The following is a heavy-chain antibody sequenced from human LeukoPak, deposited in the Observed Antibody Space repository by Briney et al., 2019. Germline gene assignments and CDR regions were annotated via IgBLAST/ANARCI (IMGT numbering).Heavy chain of an antibody. V-gene: IGHV1-2*02. CDR1: GYTFTSYD. Sequence: ASVKVSCKASGYTFTSYDINWVRQAPGQGLEWMGWINPNSGGTNYAQKFQGRVTMTRDTSISTAYMELSRLRPDDTAVYYCAREYYDSSGAMWAFDIWGQGTMVTVSS. J-gene: IGHJ3*02. CDR2: INPNSGGT. D-gene: IGHD3-22*01. CDR3: AREYYDSSGAMWAFDI.